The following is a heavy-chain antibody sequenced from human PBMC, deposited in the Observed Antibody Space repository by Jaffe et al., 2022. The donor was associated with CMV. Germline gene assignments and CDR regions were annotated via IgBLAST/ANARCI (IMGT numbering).Heavy chain of an antibody. D-gene: IGHD5-12*01. Sequence: EVQLLESGGGLVQPGGSLRLSCAASGFTFSSYAMSWVRQAPGKGLEWVSAISGSGGSTYYADSVKGRFTISRDNSKNTLYLQMNSLRAEDTAVYYCAKVEMATIRPSDAFDIWGQGTMVTVSS. J-gene: IGHJ3*02. V-gene: IGHV3-23*01. CDR3: AKVEMATIRPSDAFDI. CDR2: ISGSGGST. CDR1: GFTFSSYA.